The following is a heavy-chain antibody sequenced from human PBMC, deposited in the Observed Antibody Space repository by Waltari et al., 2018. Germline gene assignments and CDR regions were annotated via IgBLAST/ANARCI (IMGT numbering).Heavy chain of an antibody. CDR1: GFRFDDFA. V-gene: IGHV3-9*01. CDR3: AKDKRGGYKGNWFDP. CDR2: ISGNSRSI. D-gene: IGHD6-25*01. J-gene: IGHJ5*02. Sequence: EVRLVESGGGLVQPGKSLTLSCLVSGFRFDDFAMHWVRQPPGKGLQWVSGISGNSRSIGYAEFLKGRFTVSRDNARNSLYLQMTSLTHEDTAVYYCAKDKRGGYKGNWFDPWGQGTLVIVSS.